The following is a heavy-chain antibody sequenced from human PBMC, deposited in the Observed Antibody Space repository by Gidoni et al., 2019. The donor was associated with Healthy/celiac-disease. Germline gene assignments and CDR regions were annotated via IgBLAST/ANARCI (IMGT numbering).Heavy chain of an antibody. D-gene: IGHD3-10*01. J-gene: IGHJ5*02. CDR3: AREAGLWSP. Sequence: QAQLVQTGAEVKNPGSSLNASCTASGGPCSSYAISWGRQAPGHGLEWMGGIIPIFGTANYAHKFQGRFTITADKSTSTAYMELSSLRSGDTAVYYCAREAGLWSPWGQGTLVTVSS. CDR2: IIPIFGTA. V-gene: IGHV1-69*06. CDR1: GGPCSSYA.